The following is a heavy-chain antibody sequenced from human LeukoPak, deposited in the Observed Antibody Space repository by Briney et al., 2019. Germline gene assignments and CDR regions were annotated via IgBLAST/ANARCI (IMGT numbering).Heavy chain of an antibody. J-gene: IGHJ6*03. Sequence: PSETLSLTCTVSGASISTYYWGWIRQPPGEGLEWIGYIYYSGSTNYNPSLKTRVTISVDTSKNQFSLKLISVTAADTAVYCCSGRNYYDSSGYFSNMDVWGKGTTVTVSS. CDR3: SGRNYYDSSGYFSNMDV. CDR1: GASISTYY. V-gene: IGHV4-59*01. D-gene: IGHD3-22*01. CDR2: IYYSGST.